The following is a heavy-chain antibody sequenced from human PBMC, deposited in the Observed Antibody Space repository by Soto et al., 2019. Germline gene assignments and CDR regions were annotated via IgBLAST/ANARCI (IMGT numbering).Heavy chain of an antibody. CDR2: IYYSGST. CDR1: GGSISSYY. CDR3: ARDTRGMYSSSRTHYYYYYMDV. D-gene: IGHD6-6*01. J-gene: IGHJ6*03. Sequence: SETLSLTCTVSGGSISSYYWSWIRQPPGKGLEWIGYIYYSGSTNYNPSLKSRVTISVDTSKNQFSLKLSSVTAADTAVYYCARDTRGMYSSSRTHYYYYYMDVWGKGTTVTVSS. V-gene: IGHV4-59*01.